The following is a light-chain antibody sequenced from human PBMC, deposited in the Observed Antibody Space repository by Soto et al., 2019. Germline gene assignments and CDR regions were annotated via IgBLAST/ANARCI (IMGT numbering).Light chain of an antibody. Sequence: QSVLTQPPSVSGAPGQRVTISCTGSRSNIGAGYDVHWYQQLPGTAPKLLIYGNNNRPSGVPDRFSGSKSGTSASLAITGLQAEDEADYVCPSYDSSLSSSVFGGGTKLTVL. V-gene: IGLV1-40*01. J-gene: IGLJ2*01. CDR2: GNN. CDR1: RSNIGAGYD. CDR3: PSYDSSLSSSV.